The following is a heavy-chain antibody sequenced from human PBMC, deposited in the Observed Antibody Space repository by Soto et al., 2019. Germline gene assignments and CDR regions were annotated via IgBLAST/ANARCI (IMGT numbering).Heavy chain of an antibody. D-gene: IGHD3-3*01. J-gene: IGHJ5*02. CDR3: ARDVGLQHDTGYYDFWSGKNNWFDP. V-gene: IGHV4-59*11. Sequence: KPSETLSLTCTVSGGSISGHYWSWIRQPPGKGLQYIGYISYSGSTNYNPSLESRVTISVDTSNNQFSLRLSSVTAADTAVYYCARDVGLQHDTGYYDFWSGKNNWFDPWGQGILVTVSS. CDR2: ISYSGST. CDR1: GGSISGHY.